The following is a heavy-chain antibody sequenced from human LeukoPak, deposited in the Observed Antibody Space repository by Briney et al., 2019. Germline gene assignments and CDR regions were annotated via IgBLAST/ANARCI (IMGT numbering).Heavy chain of an antibody. D-gene: IGHD1-26*01. V-gene: IGHV1-46*03. CDR3: ARSGGSSPFYFDY. CDR1: GYTFTSYH. Sequence: ASVKVSCKASGYTFTSYHMHWVRQAPGQGLEWMGIINPSGGSTNYAQKFQGRVTMTRDTSIITAYMELSRLRSDDTAVYYCARSGGSSPFYFDYWGQGTLVTVSS. J-gene: IGHJ4*02. CDR2: INPSGGST.